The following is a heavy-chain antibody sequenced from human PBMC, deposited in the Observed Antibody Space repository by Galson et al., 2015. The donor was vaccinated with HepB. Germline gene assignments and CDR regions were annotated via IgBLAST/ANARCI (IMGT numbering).Heavy chain of an antibody. D-gene: IGHD3-3*01. J-gene: IGHJ4*02. Sequence: PALVKPTQTLTLTCTFSGFSLSTSGVGVGWIRQPPGKALEWLALIFWNDDKRYSPSLKSRLTITKDTSKNQVVLTMTNMDPVDTATYYCAHIYREIFGVVIRGVDYWGQGTLVTVSS. CDR1: GFSLSTSGVG. CDR2: IFWNDDK. CDR3: AHIYREIFGVVIRGVDY. V-gene: IGHV2-5*01.